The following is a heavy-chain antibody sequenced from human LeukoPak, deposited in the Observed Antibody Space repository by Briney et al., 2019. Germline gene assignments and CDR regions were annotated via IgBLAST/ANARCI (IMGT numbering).Heavy chain of an antibody. CDR2: INHSGSN. CDR1: GRSFSGYY. CDR3: ARRVATLYYMDV. D-gene: IGHD2-15*01. Sequence: SETLSLTCAVYGRSFSGYYWSWIRQPPGVGLEGIGEINHSGSNNYNPSLRSRVTISVDTSNNQFSLKLSSVTAADTAVYYCARRVATLYYMDVWGKGTTVTVSS. V-gene: IGHV4-34*01. J-gene: IGHJ6*03.